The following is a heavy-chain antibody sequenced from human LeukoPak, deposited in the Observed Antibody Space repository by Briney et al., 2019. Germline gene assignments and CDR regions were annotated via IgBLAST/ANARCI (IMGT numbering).Heavy chain of an antibody. CDR3: ARRVDATRWFDP. J-gene: IGHJ5*02. CDR2: INSDGTST. Sequence: PGGSLRLSCAASGFTFSNYFMHWVHQAPGKGLVWVSRINSDGTSTMYADSVKGRFTISRENAKNMLYMQMKSLRDEDTAVYYCARRVDATRWFDPWGQETLVTVSS. D-gene: IGHD2-15*01. V-gene: IGHV3-74*03. CDR1: GFTFSNYF.